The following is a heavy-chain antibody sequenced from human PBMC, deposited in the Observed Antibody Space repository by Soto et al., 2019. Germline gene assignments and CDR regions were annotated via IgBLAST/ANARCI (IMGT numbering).Heavy chain of an antibody. CDR2: IYYSGST. J-gene: IGHJ5*02. D-gene: IGHD3-3*01. CDR1: GGSISSGGYY. V-gene: IGHV4-31*03. CDR3: ARGITIFGVVTPRWFDP. Sequence: SETLSLTCTVSGGSISSGGYYWSWIRQHPGKGLEWIGYIYYSGSTYYNPSPKSRVTISVDTSKNQFSLKLSSVTAADTAVYYCARGITIFGVVTPRWFDPWGQGTLVTVSS.